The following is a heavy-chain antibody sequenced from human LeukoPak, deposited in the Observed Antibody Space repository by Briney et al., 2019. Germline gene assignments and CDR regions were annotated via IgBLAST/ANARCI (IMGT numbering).Heavy chain of an antibody. CDR3: ARGLWNFYDDSGYNRDFDS. CDR1: TSR. CDR2: IGTYGGDT. Sequence: ASVKVSCKATSRISWVRQAPGQGLEWMGWIGTYGGDTYYAQKFQGRITVTTDTSTSTVYMELRNLRSDDTAVYYCARGLWNFYDDSGYNRDFDSWGQGTLVTVSS. D-gene: IGHD3-22*01. J-gene: IGHJ5*01. V-gene: IGHV1-18*01.